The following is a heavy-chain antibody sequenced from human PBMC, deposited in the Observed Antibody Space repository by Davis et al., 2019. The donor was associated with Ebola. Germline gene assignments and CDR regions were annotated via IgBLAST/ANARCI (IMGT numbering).Heavy chain of an antibody. D-gene: IGHD3-10*01. CDR3: ARGLVQGVISYYYYGMGV. Sequence: SVKVSCKASGGTFSSYAISWVRQAPGQGLEWMGGIITIFGTANYAQKFQGRVTITADESTSTAYMELSSLRSEDTAVYYCARGLVQGVISYYYYGMGVWGQGTTVTVSS. CDR2: IITIFGTA. J-gene: IGHJ6*02. V-gene: IGHV1-69*13. CDR1: GGTFSSYA.